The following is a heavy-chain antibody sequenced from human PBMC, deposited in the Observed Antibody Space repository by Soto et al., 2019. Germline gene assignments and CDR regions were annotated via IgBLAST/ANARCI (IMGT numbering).Heavy chain of an antibody. Sequence: VGSLRLSCAASGFTLSSYAMSWVRQAPGKGLEWVSTISGSGGSTYYADSVKGRFTISRDNSKNTLYLQMNSLRVEDTAVYYCAKALAADGTRFDPWGQGTLVTVSS. CDR3: AKALAADGTRFDP. CDR1: GFTLSSYA. CDR2: ISGSGGST. D-gene: IGHD6-13*01. J-gene: IGHJ5*02. V-gene: IGHV3-23*01.